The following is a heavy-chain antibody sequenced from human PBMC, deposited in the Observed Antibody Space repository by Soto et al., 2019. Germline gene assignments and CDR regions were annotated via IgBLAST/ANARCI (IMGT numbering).Heavy chain of an antibody. CDR1: GGSFSDYS. CDR2: INESGST. Sequence: QVQLQQWGAGLLKPSETLSLTCAVYGGSFSDYSWTWIRQPPGKGLEWIGEINESGSTNYTPSLERRVTISRDTSNNRISLKLSAVTAADTAVYYCARGSHTLHSYDRSGFYHYVDYWGQGSLVTVSS. V-gene: IGHV4-34*01. CDR3: ARGSHTLHSYDRSGFYHYVDY. J-gene: IGHJ4*02. D-gene: IGHD3-22*01.